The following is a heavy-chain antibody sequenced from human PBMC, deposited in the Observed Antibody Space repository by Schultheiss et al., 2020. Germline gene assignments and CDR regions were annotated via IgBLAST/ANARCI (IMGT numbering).Heavy chain of an antibody. CDR1: GYTFTSYG. V-gene: IGHV1-18*01. D-gene: IGHD4-17*01. CDR2: ISAYNGNT. CDR3: AKEGPDYGDYNFDY. Sequence: ASVKVSCKASGYTFTSYGISWVRQAPGQGLEWMGWISAYNGNTNYAQKLQGRVTITADESTSTAYMELSSLRSEDTAVYSCAKEGPDYGDYNFDYWGQGTLVTVSS. J-gene: IGHJ4*02.